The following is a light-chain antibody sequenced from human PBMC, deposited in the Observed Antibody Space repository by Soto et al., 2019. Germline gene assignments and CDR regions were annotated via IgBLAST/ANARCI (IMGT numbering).Light chain of an antibody. V-gene: IGKV3-20*01. CDR1: QSVSSSY. CDR2: GAS. J-gene: IGKJ2*01. Sequence: EIVLTQSPGTLSLSPRERATLSCRASQSVSSSYLAWYQQKPGQAPRLLIYGASSRATGIPDRFSGSGSGTDFTLTISRLEPEDFAVYYCQQYGSFPYTFGQGTKLEIK. CDR3: QQYGSFPYT.